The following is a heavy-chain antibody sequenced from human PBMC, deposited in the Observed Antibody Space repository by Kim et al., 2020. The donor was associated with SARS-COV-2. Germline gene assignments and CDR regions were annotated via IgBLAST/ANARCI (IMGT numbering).Heavy chain of an antibody. D-gene: IGHD3-3*01. CDR3: AKDAHPPGMIFGVVITNNDGMDV. CDR2: IWYDGSNK. Sequence: GGSLRLSCAASGFTFSSYGMHWVRQAPGKGLEWVAVIWYDGSNKYYADSVKGRFTISRDNSKNTLYLQMNSLRAEDTAVYYCAKDAHPPGMIFGVVITNNDGMDVWGQGTTVTVSS. CDR1: GFTFSSYG. J-gene: IGHJ6*02. V-gene: IGHV3-33*06.